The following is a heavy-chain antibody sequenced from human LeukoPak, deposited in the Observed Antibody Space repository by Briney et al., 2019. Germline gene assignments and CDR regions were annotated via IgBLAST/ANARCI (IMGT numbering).Heavy chain of an antibody. Sequence: GGSLRLSCAASGFTFSDYYMSWIRQAPGKGLEWVSYTSSSGSTIYYADSVKGRFTISRDNAKNSLYLQMNSLRAEDTAVYYCARYYADYYYYYYMDVWGKGTTVTVSS. V-gene: IGHV3-11*04. CDR2: TSSSGSTI. J-gene: IGHJ6*03. CDR1: GFTFSDYY. CDR3: ARYYADYYYYYYMDV. D-gene: IGHD3-3*01.